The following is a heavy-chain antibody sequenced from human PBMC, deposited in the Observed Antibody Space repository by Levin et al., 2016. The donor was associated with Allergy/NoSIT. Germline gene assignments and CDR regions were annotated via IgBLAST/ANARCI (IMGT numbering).Heavy chain of an antibody. J-gene: IGHJ5*02. Sequence: VRQAPGKGLEWVSAISGSGDSTYYGDSVKGRFTISRDNSKNTLYLQMNSLRAEDTAVYYCAKDPAAWGQGTLVTVSS. CDR2: ISGSGDST. V-gene: IGHV3-23*01. CDR3: AKDPAA.